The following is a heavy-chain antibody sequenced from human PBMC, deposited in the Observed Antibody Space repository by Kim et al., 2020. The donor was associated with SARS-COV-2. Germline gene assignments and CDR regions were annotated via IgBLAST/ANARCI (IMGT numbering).Heavy chain of an antibody. J-gene: IGHJ2*01. CDR1: GGSFSGYY. V-gene: IGHV4-34*01. Sequence: SETLSLTCAVYGGSFSGYYWSWIRQPPGKGLEWIGEINHSGRTNYNPSLKSRVTISVNTSKNQFSLKLTSVTAADTAVYYCASRLSNTSGWGCHCCVLWG. CDR2: INHSGRT. CDR3: ASRLSNTSGWGCHCCVL. D-gene: IGHD3-16*02.